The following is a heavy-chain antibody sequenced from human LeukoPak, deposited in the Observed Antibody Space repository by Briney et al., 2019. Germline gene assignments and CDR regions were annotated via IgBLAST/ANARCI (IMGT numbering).Heavy chain of an antibody. Sequence: VASVKVSCKTSGYTFTSYGISWVRQAPGQGLEWMGWINPNSGGTNYAQKFQGRVTMTRDTSTSTVYMELSSLRSEDTAVYYCARGGSSTSPNQKNWFDPWGQGTLVTISS. CDR2: INPNSGGT. D-gene: IGHD2-2*01. CDR3: ARGGSSTSPNQKNWFDP. J-gene: IGHJ5*02. V-gene: IGHV1-18*01. CDR1: GYTFTSYG.